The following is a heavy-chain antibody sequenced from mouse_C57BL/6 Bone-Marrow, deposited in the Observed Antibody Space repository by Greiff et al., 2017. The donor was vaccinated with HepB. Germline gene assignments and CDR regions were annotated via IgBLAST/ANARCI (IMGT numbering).Heavy chain of an antibody. J-gene: IGHJ4*01. CDR3: AKRVDCDAVDY. CDR2: IYPRDGST. CDR1: GYTFTDYT. V-gene: IGHV1-78*01. D-gene: IGHD1-1*01. Sequence: QVQLQQSDAELVKPGASVKISCKASGYTFTDYTIHWMKQRPEQGLEWIGCIYPRDGSTKYNEKFKGKATLTADKSSSTAYMQLNSLTSEDSADYFWAKRVDCDAVDYGGRGTAVTVSS.